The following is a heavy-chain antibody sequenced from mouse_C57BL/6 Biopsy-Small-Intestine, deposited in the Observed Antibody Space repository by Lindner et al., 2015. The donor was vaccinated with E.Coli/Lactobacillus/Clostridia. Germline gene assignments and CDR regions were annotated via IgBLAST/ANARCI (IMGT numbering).Heavy chain of an antibody. D-gene: IGHD5-5*01. CDR3: ARVWGLSSPLYYLFDY. CDR1: GYIFTDYF. Sequence: SVKVSCKASGYIFTDYFMHWFRQAPGQGLEWMGRINPKSGGTNYAQNFQGRVIMTRDTSTTTAYMELSRLRFDDTAVYYCARVWGLSSPLYYLFDYSGQGTLVTVSS. V-gene: IGHV1-72*04. J-gene: IGHJ4*01. CDR2: INPKSGGT.